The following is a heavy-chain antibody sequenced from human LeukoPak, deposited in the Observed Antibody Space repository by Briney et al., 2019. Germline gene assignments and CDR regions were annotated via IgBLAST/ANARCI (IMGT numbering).Heavy chain of an antibody. Sequence: SGTLSLTCAVSGGSISSSNWWSWVRQPPGKGLEWIGEIYHSGSTNYNPSLKSRVTISVDKSKSQFSLKLSSVTAADTAVYYCAREDYGGNSDAFDIWGQGTMVTVSS. CDR1: GGSISSSNW. CDR3: AREDYGGNSDAFDI. J-gene: IGHJ3*02. CDR2: IYHSGST. V-gene: IGHV4-4*02. D-gene: IGHD4-23*01.